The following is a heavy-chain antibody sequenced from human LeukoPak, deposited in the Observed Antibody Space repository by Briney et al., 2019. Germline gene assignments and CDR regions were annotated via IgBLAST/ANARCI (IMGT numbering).Heavy chain of an antibody. V-gene: IGHV3-21*01. Sequence: GGSLRLSCAASGFTFSSYSMNWVRQAPGKGLEWVSSISSSSSYIYYADSVKGRFTISRDNAKNSLYLQMNSLRAEDTAVYYCAREGVGYCSSTSCSIFDYWGQGTLVTVSS. D-gene: IGHD2-2*01. CDR2: ISSSSSYI. CDR3: AREGVGYCSSTSCSIFDY. J-gene: IGHJ4*02. CDR1: GFTFSSYS.